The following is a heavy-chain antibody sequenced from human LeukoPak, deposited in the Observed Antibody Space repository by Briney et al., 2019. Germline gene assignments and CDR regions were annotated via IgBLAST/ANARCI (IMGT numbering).Heavy chain of an antibody. CDR3: ARDPGYYDSSGYFNYWYFDL. CDR1: GGSISSYY. Sequence: SETLSLTCTVSGGSISSYYWSWIRQRPGKGLEWIGYIYYSGSTNYNPSLKSRVTISVDTSKNQFSLKLSSVTAADTAVYYCARDPGYYDSSGYFNYWYFDLWGRGTLVTVSS. J-gene: IGHJ2*01. D-gene: IGHD3-22*01. CDR2: IYYSGST. V-gene: IGHV4-59*01.